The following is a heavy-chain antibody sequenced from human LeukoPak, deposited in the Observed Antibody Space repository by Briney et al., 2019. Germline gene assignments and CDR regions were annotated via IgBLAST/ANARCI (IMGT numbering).Heavy chain of an antibody. V-gene: IGHV3-23*01. CDR2: ISGSGGST. D-gene: IGHD6-13*01. Sequence: PGGSLRLSCAASGFTFSSYAMSWVRQAPGKGLEWVSAISGSGGSTYYADSVKGRFTISRDNSKNTLYLQMNSLRAEDTAVYYCAKAQESGYSSSWPLDYWGQGTLVTVSS. CDR1: GFTFSSYA. CDR3: AKAQESGYSSSWPLDY. J-gene: IGHJ4*02.